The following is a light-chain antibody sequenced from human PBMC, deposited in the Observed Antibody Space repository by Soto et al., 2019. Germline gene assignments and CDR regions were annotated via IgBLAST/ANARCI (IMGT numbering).Light chain of an antibody. CDR2: DVS. Sequence: DIQMTQSPSTLSASVGERVTITCRASQSVSNWLAWYQQKPGKAPKVLIYDVSSLQSGVPSRFSGSGSGTDFTLTISSLQPEDFATYYCQQSYSTPRTFGQGTKVDIK. V-gene: IGKV1-39*01. CDR3: QQSYSTPRT. CDR1: QSVSNW. J-gene: IGKJ1*01.